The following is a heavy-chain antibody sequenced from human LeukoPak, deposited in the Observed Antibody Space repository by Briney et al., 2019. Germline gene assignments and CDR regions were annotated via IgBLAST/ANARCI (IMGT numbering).Heavy chain of an antibody. D-gene: IGHD4-11*01. CDR2: IRYDGSNK. CDR3: AKTATTVTTYLYYYYYMDV. Sequence: GGSLRLSCAASGFTFSSYGMHWVRQAPGKGLEWVAFIRYDGSNKYYADSVKGRFTISRDNSKNTLYLQMNSLRAEDTAVYYCAKTATTVTTYLYYYYYMDVWGKGTTVTVSS. V-gene: IGHV3-30*02. CDR1: GFTFSSYG. J-gene: IGHJ6*03.